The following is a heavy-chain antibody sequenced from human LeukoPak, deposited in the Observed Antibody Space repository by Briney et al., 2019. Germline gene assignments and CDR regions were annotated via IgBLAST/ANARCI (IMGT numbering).Heavy chain of an antibody. Sequence: GASVKVSCKASGYTFTSYAMHWVRQAPGQRLEWMGWINAGNGNTKYSQKFQGRVTITRDTSASTAYMELSSLRSEDTAVYYCARVVDVNSYGLFDYWGQGILVTVSS. V-gene: IGHV1-3*01. D-gene: IGHD5-18*01. CDR3: ARVVDVNSYGLFDY. CDR1: GYTFTSYA. J-gene: IGHJ4*02. CDR2: INAGNGNT.